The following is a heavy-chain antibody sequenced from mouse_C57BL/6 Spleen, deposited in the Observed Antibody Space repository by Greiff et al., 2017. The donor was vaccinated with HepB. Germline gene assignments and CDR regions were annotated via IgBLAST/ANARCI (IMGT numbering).Heavy chain of an antibody. CDR2: ICGDGST. V-gene: IGHV2-3*01. CDR3: AKHCGYEGWFAY. CDR1: GFSLTSYG. J-gene: IGHJ3*01. Sequence: VQLVESGPGLVAPSQSLSITCTASGFSLTSYGVSWVRQPPGKGLEWLGVICGDGSTNYYSALITRLSISKDNSKSKVFLKLNSLQSDDTATYYCAKHCGYEGWFAYWGKGILVTVSA. D-gene: IGHD2-2*01.